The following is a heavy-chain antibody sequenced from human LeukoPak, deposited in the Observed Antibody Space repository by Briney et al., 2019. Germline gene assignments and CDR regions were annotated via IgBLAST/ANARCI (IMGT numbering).Heavy chain of an antibody. V-gene: IGHV1-2*02. CDR2: ISPNSGRT. Sequence: ASVKVSCKTSGYTFTDYYVHWVRQAPGQGLERMGWISPNSGRTYYAQKFQGRVTMTRDTSITTAYMELSRLKSDDTAVYYCARDGTMSTRAPGGVPDYWGQGTLVTVSS. D-gene: IGHD3-10*02. J-gene: IGHJ4*02. CDR1: GYTFTDYY. CDR3: ARDGTMSTRAPGGVPDY.